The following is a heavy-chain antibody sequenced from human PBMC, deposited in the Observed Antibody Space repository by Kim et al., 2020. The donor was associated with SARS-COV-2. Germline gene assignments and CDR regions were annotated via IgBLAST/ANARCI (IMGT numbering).Heavy chain of an antibody. CDR2: INHSGST. J-gene: IGHJ6*02. V-gene: IGHV4-34*01. CDR3: ARRAPDYYAILTGFRVGGMDV. D-gene: IGHD3-9*01. CDR1: GGSFSGYY. Sequence: SETLSLTCAVYGGSFSGYYWSWIRQPPGQGLEWIGEINHSGSTNYNPSLKSRVTISVDTSKNQFSRKLSSVTAADTAVYYCARRAPDYYAILTGFRVGGMDVWGQGTTVTVSS.